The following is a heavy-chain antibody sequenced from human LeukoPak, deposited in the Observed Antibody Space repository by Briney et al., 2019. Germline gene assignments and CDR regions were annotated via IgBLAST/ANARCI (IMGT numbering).Heavy chain of an antibody. CDR2: IHYDGSKN. CDR3: AKAHTASLSRGYLDY. Sequence: GGSLRLSCAASGFTFITYGMHWVRQVPGMWLEWLAFIHYDGSKNYYADSVKGRFTISRDNSKNTLYLQMSSLRPEDTAVYYCAKAHTASLSRGYLDYWGQGTLVTVSS. D-gene: IGHD3-16*01. CDR1: GFTFITYG. V-gene: IGHV3-30*02. J-gene: IGHJ4*02.